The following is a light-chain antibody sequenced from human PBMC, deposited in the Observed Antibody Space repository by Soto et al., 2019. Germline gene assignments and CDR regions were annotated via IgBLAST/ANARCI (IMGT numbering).Light chain of an antibody. CDR1: SSDVGGYNF. V-gene: IGLV2-14*03. Sequence: QSALAQPASVFGPPGQSITISCTGTSSDVGGYNFVSWYQQLPGKAPKLMIYEVTSRPSGVSNRFSGSKSGNTASLTISGLQPEDEAEYYCSSYTTSSTVVFGTGTKSPS. CDR3: SSYTTSSTVV. CDR2: EVT. J-gene: IGLJ1*01.